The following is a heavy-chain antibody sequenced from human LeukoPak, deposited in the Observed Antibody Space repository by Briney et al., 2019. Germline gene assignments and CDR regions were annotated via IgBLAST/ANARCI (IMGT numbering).Heavy chain of an antibody. CDR1: GGSVSSGSYY. CDR3: ARVRETIAVALEYYFDY. D-gene: IGHD6-19*01. CDR2: IYYSGST. Sequence: PAETLSLTCTVSGGSVSSGSYYWSWIRQPPGTGLEWIGYIYYSGSTNYNPSLKSRVTISVDTSKNQFSLKLSSVTAADTAVYYCARVRETIAVALEYYFDYWGQGTLVTVSS. V-gene: IGHV4-61*01. J-gene: IGHJ4*02.